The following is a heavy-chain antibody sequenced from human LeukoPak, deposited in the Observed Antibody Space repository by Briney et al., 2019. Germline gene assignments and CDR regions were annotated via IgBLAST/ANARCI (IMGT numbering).Heavy chain of an antibody. CDR3: LRDAQRPRLTPDY. Sequence: ASVKVSCKASGYTFNTYGISWVRQAPGQGLEWMGWISTYNGDVIYVQNLQGRVTMTTDTYTSTAYMELMSLRSDDTAVYYCLRDAQRPRLTPDYWGQGTLVTVSS. J-gene: IGHJ4*02. V-gene: IGHV1-18*01. CDR1: GYTFNTYG. D-gene: IGHD6-25*01. CDR2: ISTYNGDV.